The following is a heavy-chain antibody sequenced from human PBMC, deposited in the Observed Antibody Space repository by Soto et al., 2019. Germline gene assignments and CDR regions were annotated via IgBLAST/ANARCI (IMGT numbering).Heavy chain of an antibody. CDR3: AKRGTTSFGMDV. CDR2: ISGNGQNT. D-gene: IGHD1-1*01. Sequence: VGSLRLSCAASGFTFDNYAMNWVRQAPGKGLEWLSLISGNGQNTYNADSVKGRFTVSRDNSKNTLYLQMNSLRAEDTAMYYCAKRGTTSFGMDVWGRGTTVTVSS. J-gene: IGHJ6*02. V-gene: IGHV3-23*01. CDR1: GFTFDNYA.